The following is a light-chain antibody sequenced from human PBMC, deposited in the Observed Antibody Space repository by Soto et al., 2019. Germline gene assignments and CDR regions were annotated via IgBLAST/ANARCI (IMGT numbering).Light chain of an antibody. CDR2: GAS. CDR1: QSVRSTS. Sequence: DIVLTQSPGTLSLSPGXRATLSCRASQSVRSTSLAWYQQKPGQAPRLLIYGASSRATGIPDRFSGGGSGTDFTLTISRLEPEDFAVYYCQHYGSSPPITFGQGTRLEIK. CDR3: QHYGSSPPIT. J-gene: IGKJ5*01. V-gene: IGKV3-20*01.